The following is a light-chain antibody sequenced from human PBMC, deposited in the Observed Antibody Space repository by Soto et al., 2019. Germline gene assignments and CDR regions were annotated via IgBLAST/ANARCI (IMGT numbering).Light chain of an antibody. CDR1: SSDIGAHNY. Sequence: QSVLTQPASVSGSLGQSITISCTGTSSDIGAHNYVSWYQQHPGKAPKFMIYEVSNRPAGVPNRISGSKSGNTASLTISGLQAEDEGDYYCTSYTGSSTWVFGGGTKLTVL. V-gene: IGLV2-14*01. J-gene: IGLJ3*02. CDR2: EVS. CDR3: TSYTGSSTWV.